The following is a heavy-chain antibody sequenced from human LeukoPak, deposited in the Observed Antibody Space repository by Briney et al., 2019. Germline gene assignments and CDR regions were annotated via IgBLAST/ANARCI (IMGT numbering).Heavy chain of an antibody. V-gene: IGHV3-7*01. CDR3: EGSGSFGGY. Sequence: GGSLRLSCAASGFTFSSYAMSWVRQAPGKGLEWVANIKQDGSEKYYVDSVKGRFTISRDNAKNSLYLQMNSLRAEDTAVYYCEGSGSFGGYWGQGTLVTVSS. D-gene: IGHD3-10*01. CDR2: IKQDGSEK. CDR1: GFTFSSYA. J-gene: IGHJ4*02.